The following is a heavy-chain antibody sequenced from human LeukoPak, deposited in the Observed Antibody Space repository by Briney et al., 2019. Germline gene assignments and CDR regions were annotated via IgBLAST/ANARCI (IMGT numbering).Heavy chain of an antibody. J-gene: IGHJ4*02. CDR3: AREREGIVVPAAPTYFDY. CDR2: IYTSGST. CDR1: GGSISSYY. Sequence: PSETLSLTCTVSGGSISSYYWGWIRQPAGKGLEWIGRIYTSGSTNYNPSLKSRVTMSVDTSKNQFSLKLSSVTAADTAVYYCAREREGIVVPAAPTYFDYWGQGTLVTVSS. D-gene: IGHD2-2*01. V-gene: IGHV4-4*07.